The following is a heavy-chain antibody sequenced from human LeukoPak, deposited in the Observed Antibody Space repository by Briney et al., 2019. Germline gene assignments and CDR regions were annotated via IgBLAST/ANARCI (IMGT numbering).Heavy chain of an antibody. J-gene: IGHJ3*02. V-gene: IGHV3-23*01. D-gene: IGHD1-1*01. CDR1: EFTLTNYA. CDR3: AKGNAAFDI. Sequence: PGGSLRLSCAASEFTLTNYAMSWVRQAPGKGLEWVSSISESGGSTYYADSGKGRFTISRDNSKNTLYLQMNSLRVEDTAVYYCAKGNAAFDIWGQGTMVIVSS. CDR2: ISESGGST.